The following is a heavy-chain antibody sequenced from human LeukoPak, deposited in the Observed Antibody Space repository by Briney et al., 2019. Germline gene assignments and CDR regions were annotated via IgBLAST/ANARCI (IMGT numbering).Heavy chain of an antibody. V-gene: IGHV3-11*01. D-gene: IGHD4-17*01. Sequence: AGGSLRLSCAASGFTFSDYYMCWIRQAPGKGLEWVSYISSSGSTIYYADSVKGRFTISRDNAKNSLYLQMNSLRAEDTAVYYCATSTVTPLDYWGQGTLVTVSS. CDR3: ATSTVTPLDY. CDR1: GFTFSDYY. CDR2: ISSSGSTI. J-gene: IGHJ4*02.